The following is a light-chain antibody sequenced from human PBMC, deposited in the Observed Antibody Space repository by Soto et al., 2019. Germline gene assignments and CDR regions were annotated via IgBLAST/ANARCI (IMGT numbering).Light chain of an antibody. V-gene: IGKV1-5*01. Sequence: DIQMTQSPSTLSASVGDRVTITCRASQSISSWLAWYQQKPGKAPQLLIYDASSLESGVPSRFSGSGSGTEFTLTISSLQPDDFATYYCQQYNSYSPWTFGLGTKVEIK. CDR3: QQYNSYSPWT. CDR1: QSISSW. CDR2: DAS. J-gene: IGKJ1*01.